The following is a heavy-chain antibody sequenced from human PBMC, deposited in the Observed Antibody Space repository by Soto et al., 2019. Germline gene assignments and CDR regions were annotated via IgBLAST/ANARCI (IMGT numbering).Heavy chain of an antibody. CDR2: ISSAGDSS. CDR3: ARVYCSTTTCHVQAFDS. D-gene: IGHD2-2*01. Sequence: GSLRLSCAASGFTFSSYGMNWVRQAPGKTLEWVSYISSAGDSSYYADSVKSRFTISRDNAKNSLYLQMNSLRVEDTAVYYCARVYCSTTTCHVQAFDSWGQGTLVTVSS. V-gene: IGHV3-48*03. CDR1: GFTFSSYG. J-gene: IGHJ4*02.